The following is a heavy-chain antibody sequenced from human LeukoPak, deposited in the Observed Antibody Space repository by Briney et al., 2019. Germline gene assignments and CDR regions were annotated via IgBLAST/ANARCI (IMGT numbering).Heavy chain of an antibody. CDR1: GGSVSSSNW. Sequence: SGTLSLTCAVSGGSVSSSNWWSWVRQSPEKGLEWIGEIHPDGNTNYSPSLKSRVTMSMDKSKNQFSLRLNSVTAADTAVYYCATYFDTGGYKFNYWGQGTLVTVSS. CDR2: IHPDGNT. D-gene: IGHD3-9*01. J-gene: IGHJ4*02. V-gene: IGHV4-4*02. CDR3: ATYFDTGGYKFNY.